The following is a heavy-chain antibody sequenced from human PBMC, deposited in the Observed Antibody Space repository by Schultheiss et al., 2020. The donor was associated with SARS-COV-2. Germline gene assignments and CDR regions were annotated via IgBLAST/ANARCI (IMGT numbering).Heavy chain of an antibody. Sequence: ASVKVSCKASGGTFSSYAISWVRQAPGQGLEWLGWISVYNGNTKSPQKVQGRVTMTRNTSISTAYMELSSLRSDDTAVYYCARDRTFAYDSSGRSLAYWGQGTTVTVSS. D-gene: IGHD3-22*01. CDR2: ISVYNGNT. V-gene: IGHV1-18*01. CDR1: GGTFSSYA. CDR3: ARDRTFAYDSSGRSLAY. J-gene: IGHJ6*02.